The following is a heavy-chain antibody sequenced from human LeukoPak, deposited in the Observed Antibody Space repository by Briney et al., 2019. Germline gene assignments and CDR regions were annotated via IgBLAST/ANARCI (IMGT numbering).Heavy chain of an antibody. J-gene: IGHJ4*02. D-gene: IGHD4/OR15-4a*01. V-gene: IGHV3-23*01. CDR1: GFTFSTYA. CDR3: SKGYGGNYYPPSH. CDR2: ISAGGNT. Sequence: GGSLRLSCAASGFTFSTYAMAWVRQAPGKGLEWVSLISAGGNTFYADSVKGRFTISRDNSKNTLYLQLNSLRADDTAVYYCSKGYGGNYYPPSHWGRGTRVTVSS.